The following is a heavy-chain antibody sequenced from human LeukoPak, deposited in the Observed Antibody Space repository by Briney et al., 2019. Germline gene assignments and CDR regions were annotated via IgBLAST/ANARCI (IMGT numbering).Heavy chain of an antibody. CDR1: GFTFSSYS. CDR3: ARGYYYYMDV. V-gene: IGHV3-21*04. J-gene: IGHJ6*03. CDR2: IRSSSTYI. Sequence: GGSLRLSCAASGFTFSSYSMNWVRQAPGKGLEWVSSIRSSSTYIYFADSVKGRFTISRDNAQNSLYLQMNSLRAEDTALYYCARGYYYYMDVWGKGTTVTVSS.